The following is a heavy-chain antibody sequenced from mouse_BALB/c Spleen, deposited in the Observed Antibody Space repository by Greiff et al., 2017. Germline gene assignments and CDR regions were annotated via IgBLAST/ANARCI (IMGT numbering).Heavy chain of an antibody. J-gene: IGHJ2*01. V-gene: IGHV5-6-3*01. CDR1: GFTFSSYG. CDR3: ARYDYHYFDY. D-gene: IGHD2-4*01. Sequence: EVKLVESGGGLVQPGGSLKLSCAASGFTFSSYGMSWVRQTPDKRLELVATINSNGGSTYYPDSVKGRFTISRDNAKNTLYLQMSSLKSEDTAMYYCARYDYHYFDYWGQGTTLTVSS. CDR2: INSNGGST.